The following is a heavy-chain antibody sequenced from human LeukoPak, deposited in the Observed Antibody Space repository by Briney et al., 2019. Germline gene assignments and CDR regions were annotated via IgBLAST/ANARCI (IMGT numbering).Heavy chain of an antibody. Sequence: GASVKVSCKASGYTFTSYGISWVRQAPGQGLEWMGWISAYNGNTNYAQKLQGRVAMTTDTSTSTAYMELRSLRSDDTAVYYCARDSDYGDYVFLDYWGQGTLVTVSS. CDR2: ISAYNGNT. CDR1: GYTFTSYG. V-gene: IGHV1-18*01. J-gene: IGHJ4*02. CDR3: ARDSDYGDYVFLDY. D-gene: IGHD4-17*01.